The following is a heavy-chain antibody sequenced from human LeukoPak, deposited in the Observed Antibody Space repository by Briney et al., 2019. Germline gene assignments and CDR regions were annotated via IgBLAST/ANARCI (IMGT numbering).Heavy chain of an antibody. J-gene: IGHJ2*01. Sequence: GGSLRLSCAASGFTFNDSYMSWIRQAPGKGVEWVSYISGSSTFTNFADSVRGRFTISRDNAKNSLYLQMNGLRAEDTAVYYCARGRELLGWYFDLWGRGTLVTVSS. V-gene: IGHV3-11*05. CDR1: GFTFNDSY. D-gene: IGHD1-7*01. CDR2: ISGSSTFT. CDR3: ARGRELLGWYFDL.